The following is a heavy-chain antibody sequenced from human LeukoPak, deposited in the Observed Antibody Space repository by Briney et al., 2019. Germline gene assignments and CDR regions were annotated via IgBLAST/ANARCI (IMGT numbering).Heavy chain of an antibody. D-gene: IGHD2-15*01. CDR3: ARLGYCSGGSCFFGY. Sequence: SETLSLTCTVSGGSISSSGYYWGWIRQPPGNGLEWIGSIYYSGSTYYNPSLKSRVTISVDTSKNQFSLKLSSVTAADTAVYYCARLGYCSGGSCFFGYWGQGTLVTVSS. V-gene: IGHV4-39*01. CDR2: IYYSGST. CDR1: GGSISSSGYY. J-gene: IGHJ4*02.